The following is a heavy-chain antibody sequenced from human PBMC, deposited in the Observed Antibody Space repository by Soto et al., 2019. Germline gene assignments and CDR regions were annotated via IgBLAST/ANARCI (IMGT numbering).Heavy chain of an antibody. CDR2: IYYSGST. CDR1: GYSINSYY. J-gene: IGHJ4*02. D-gene: IGHD6-19*01. V-gene: IGHV4-59*01. Sequence: SETRSLTCTVSGYSINSYYWSWIRQPPGKGLEWIGYIYYSGSTNYNPSLKSRVTISVDTSKNQFSLKLSSVTTADTAVYYCARSYSRGPSSSSRPFDYWGQGTLVTVSS. CDR3: ARSYSRGPSSSSRPFDY.